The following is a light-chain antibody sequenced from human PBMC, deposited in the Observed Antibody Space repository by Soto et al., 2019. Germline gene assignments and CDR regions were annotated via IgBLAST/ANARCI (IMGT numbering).Light chain of an antibody. CDR2: EVS. V-gene: IGLV2-8*01. CDR3: ISYAGSNLLYV. Sequence: QSVLTQPPSASGSPGQSVTISCTGTSSDVGGYNYVSWYQQHPGKAPKLMIYEVSKRPSGVPGRFSGSKSGNTASLTVSGLQAEDEADYYCISYAGSNLLYVFGTGTKVTVL. CDR1: SSDVGGYNY. J-gene: IGLJ1*01.